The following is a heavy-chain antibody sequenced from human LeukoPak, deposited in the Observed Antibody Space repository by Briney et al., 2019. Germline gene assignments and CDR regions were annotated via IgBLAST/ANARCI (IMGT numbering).Heavy chain of an antibody. CDR3: AKDFAYYDILTGYSHDAFDI. CDR1: GFTFSSYG. J-gene: IGHJ3*02. V-gene: IGHV3-30*18. Sequence: AGGSLRLSCAASGFTFSSYGMHWVRQAPGKGLEWVAVISYDGSNKYYADSVKGRFTISRDNSKNTLYLQMNSLRAEDTAVYYCAKDFAYYDILTGYSHDAFDIWGQGTMVTVSS. CDR2: ISYDGSNK. D-gene: IGHD3-9*01.